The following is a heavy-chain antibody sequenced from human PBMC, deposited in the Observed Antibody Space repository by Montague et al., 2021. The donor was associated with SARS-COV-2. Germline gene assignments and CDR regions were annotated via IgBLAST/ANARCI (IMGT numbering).Heavy chain of an antibody. Sequence: TLSLTCTVSGGSISSGGYYWSWIRQHPGEGLEWIGYIHYSGSTYYNPSLKSRVTISVDTSKNQFSLKLSSVTAADTAVYYCARATRITIFGVVNQFDYWGQGTLVTVSS. D-gene: IGHD3-3*01. CDR3: ARATRITIFGVVNQFDY. CDR2: IHYSGST. J-gene: IGHJ4*02. V-gene: IGHV4-31*03. CDR1: GGSISSGGYY.